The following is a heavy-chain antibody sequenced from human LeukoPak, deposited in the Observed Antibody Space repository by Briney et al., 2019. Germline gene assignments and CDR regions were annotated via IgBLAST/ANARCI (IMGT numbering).Heavy chain of an antibody. V-gene: IGHV4-61*01. Sequence: SETLSLTCTVSGGSISSSSYYWSWIRQPPGKGLEWIGYIYYSGSTNYNPSLKSRVTISVDTSKNQFSLKLSSVTAADTAVYYCARVPKWLAPFDPWGQGTLVTVSS. CDR1: GGSISSSSYY. J-gene: IGHJ5*02. D-gene: IGHD6-19*01. CDR3: ARVPKWLAPFDP. CDR2: IYYSGST.